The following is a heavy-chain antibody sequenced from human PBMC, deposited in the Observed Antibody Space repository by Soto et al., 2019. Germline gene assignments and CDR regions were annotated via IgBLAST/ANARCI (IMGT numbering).Heavy chain of an antibody. CDR1: GFTFSSYW. CDR3: LRAGYSYGYYYHGMDV. V-gene: IGHV3-7*05. Sequence: GGSLRLSCAASGFTFSSYWMSWVRQAPGKGLEWVANIKQDGSEKYYVDSVKGRFTISRDNAKNSLYLQMNSLRAEDTAVYYCLRAGYSYGYYYHGMDVWGQGTTVTVSS. CDR2: IKQDGSEK. D-gene: IGHD5-18*01. J-gene: IGHJ6*02.